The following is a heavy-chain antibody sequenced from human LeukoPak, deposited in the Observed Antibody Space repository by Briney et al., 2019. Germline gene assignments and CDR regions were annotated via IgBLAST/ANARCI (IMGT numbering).Heavy chain of an antibody. CDR3: ARDFHRLVQWGEEPRHRVSSGSASAPTAAE. D-gene: IGHD6-19*01. J-gene: IGHJ1*01. CDR2: ISTYSDYT. V-gene: IGHV1-18*01. Sequence: GASVTDSCKASGYTFTSYGISWLRQAPGQGLEWMGWISTYSDYTSYAQKLQGRVTMTTDTSTSTAYMELRSLRSDDTAVYYCARDFHRLVQWGEEPRHRVSSGSASAPTAAE. CDR1: GYTFTSYG.